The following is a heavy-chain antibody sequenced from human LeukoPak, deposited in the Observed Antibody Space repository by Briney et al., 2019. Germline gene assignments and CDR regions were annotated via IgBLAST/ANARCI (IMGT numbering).Heavy chain of an antibody. CDR1: GGSLSNYY. CDR2: IYTSGST. D-gene: IGHD3-10*01. V-gene: IGHV4-4*07. Sequence: SETLSLTCTVSGGSLSNYYWSWIRQPAGKGLEWIGRIYTSGSTNYNPSLKSRVTMSVDTSKNQFSLKLSSVTAADTAVYYCARGGDYYGSGSYSVYWGQGTLVTVSS. CDR3: ARGGDYYGSGSYSVY. J-gene: IGHJ4*02.